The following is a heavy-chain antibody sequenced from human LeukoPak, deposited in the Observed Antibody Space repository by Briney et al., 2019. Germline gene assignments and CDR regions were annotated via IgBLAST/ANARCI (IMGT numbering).Heavy chain of an antibody. D-gene: IGHD6-19*01. V-gene: IGHV1-69*05. CDR1: GGTFSSYA. CDR3: ARASSSGWYANWFDP. CDR2: IIPIFGTA. Sequence: ASVKVSCKASGGTFSSYAISWVRQAPGQGLEWMGGIIPIFGTANYAQKFQGRATITTDESTSTAYMELSSLRSEDTAVYYCARASSSGWYANWFDPWGQGTLVTVSS. J-gene: IGHJ5*02.